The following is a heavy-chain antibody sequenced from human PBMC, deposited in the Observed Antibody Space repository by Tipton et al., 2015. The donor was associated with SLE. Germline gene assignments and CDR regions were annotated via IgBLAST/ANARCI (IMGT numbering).Heavy chain of an antibody. Sequence: SLRLSCAASGFSFSDYPMHRVRQAPGKGLEYVSAISNDGHSSYYSDSVKGRFTVSRDNSKNTLYLQMGSLRAEDMAVYYCARVYCSTFKCHEWDDAFDVWGQGTMVTVSS. D-gene: IGHD2-2*01. J-gene: IGHJ3*01. CDR2: ISNDGHSS. V-gene: IGHV3-64*02. CDR1: GFSFSDYP. CDR3: ARVYCSTFKCHEWDDAFDV.